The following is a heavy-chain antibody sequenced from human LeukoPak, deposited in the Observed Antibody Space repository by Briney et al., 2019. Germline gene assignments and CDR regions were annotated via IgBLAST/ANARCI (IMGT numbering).Heavy chain of an antibody. Sequence: SETLSLTCTVSGDSISIYYWNWIRQSPGKGLEWIGYIYNSGNTDYNPSLKSQVTISVDTSKNQFSLKLTSVTAADTAVYYCARDRELGYWGQGTLVTVSS. J-gene: IGHJ4*02. V-gene: IGHV4-59*01. CDR1: GDSISIYY. CDR2: IYNSGNT. D-gene: IGHD3-10*01. CDR3: ARDRELGY.